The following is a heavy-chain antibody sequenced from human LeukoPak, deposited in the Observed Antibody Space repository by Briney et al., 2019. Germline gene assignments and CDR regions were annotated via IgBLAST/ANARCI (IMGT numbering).Heavy chain of an antibody. CDR3: ARGEMATIEDAFDI. CDR1: GGSISTSNYY. Sequence: SETLSLTCTVSGGSISTSNYYWSWIRQSPGTVLEWIGYIYYSGSTNYNPSLKSRVTISVDTSKNQFSLKLSSVTAADTAVYYCARGEMATIEDAFDIWGQGTMVTVSS. V-gene: IGHV4-61*01. J-gene: IGHJ3*02. D-gene: IGHD5-24*01. CDR2: IYYSGST.